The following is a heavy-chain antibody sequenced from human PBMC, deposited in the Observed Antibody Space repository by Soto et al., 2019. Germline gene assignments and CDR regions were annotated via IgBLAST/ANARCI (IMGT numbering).Heavy chain of an antibody. CDR3: AAAVPAEYVFPYYYMDV. Sequence: QVQLQESGPGLLKPSETLSLTCTVSSASISTYHWSWIRQTQGKGLEWIGYIYYSGSANYNPTLKNQVTISVDTYKTHVSLKLSAVTAADTGVYYCAAAVPAEYVFPYYYMDVWGKGTTVTVSS. V-gene: IGHV4-59*01. D-gene: IGHD3-16*01. J-gene: IGHJ6*03. CDR2: IYYSGSA. CDR1: SASISTYH.